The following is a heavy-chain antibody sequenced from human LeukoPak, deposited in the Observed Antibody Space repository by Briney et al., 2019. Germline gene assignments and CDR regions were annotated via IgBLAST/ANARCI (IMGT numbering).Heavy chain of an antibody. D-gene: IGHD2-8*01. CDR2: INPSGGST. V-gene: IGHV1-46*01. CDR3: AREDVVLVDAVRYYYYGMDV. CDR1: GYNFISYY. Sequence: ASVTVSCKASGYNFISYYMHWVRQAPGQGLEWMGIINPSGGSTSYAQKFQDRVTLTRDTSTSTVYMELSSLKSEDTAVYYCAREDVVLVDAVRYYYYGMDVWGQGTTVTVSS. J-gene: IGHJ6*02.